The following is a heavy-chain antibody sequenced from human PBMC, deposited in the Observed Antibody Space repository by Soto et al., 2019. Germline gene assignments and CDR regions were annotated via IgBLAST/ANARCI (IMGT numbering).Heavy chain of an antibody. V-gene: IGHV1-69*13. CDR3: APDRPLAARDAFDI. Sequence: WASVKVSCKASGGTFSSYAISWVRQAPGQGLEWMGGIIPIFGTANYAQKFQGRVTITADESTSTAYMELSSLRSEDTAVYYCAPDRPLAARDAFDIWGQGTMVTVSS. CDR1: GGTFSSYA. CDR2: IIPIFGTA. D-gene: IGHD6-6*01. J-gene: IGHJ3*02.